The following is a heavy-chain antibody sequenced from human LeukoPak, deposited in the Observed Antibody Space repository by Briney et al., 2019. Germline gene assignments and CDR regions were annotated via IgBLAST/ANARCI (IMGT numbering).Heavy chain of an antibody. J-gene: IGHJ6*02. D-gene: IGHD3-3*01. CDR3: ARGKPLTIFGSLYYYYGMDV. CDR1: GGSFSGYY. Sequence: PSETLSLTCAVYGGSFSGYYWSWIRQPPEKGLEWIGEINHSGSTNYNPSLKSRVTISVDTSKNQFSLKLSSVTAADTAVYYCARGKPLTIFGSLYYYYGMDVWGQGTTVTVSS. CDR2: INHSGST. V-gene: IGHV4-34*01.